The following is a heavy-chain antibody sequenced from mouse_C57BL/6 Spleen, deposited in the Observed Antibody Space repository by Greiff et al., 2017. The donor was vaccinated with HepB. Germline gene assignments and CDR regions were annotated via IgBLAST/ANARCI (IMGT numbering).Heavy chain of an antibody. Sequence: VQLQQPGAELVRPGSSVKLSCKASGYTFTSYWMDWVKQRPGQGLEWIGNIYPSDSETHYNQKFKDKATLTVDKSSSTAYMQLSSLTSEDSAVYYCAREVYGSSYDYFDYWGQGTTLTVSS. CDR2: IYPSDSET. J-gene: IGHJ2*01. D-gene: IGHD1-1*01. V-gene: IGHV1-61*01. CDR1: GYTFTSYW. CDR3: AREVYGSSYDYFDY.